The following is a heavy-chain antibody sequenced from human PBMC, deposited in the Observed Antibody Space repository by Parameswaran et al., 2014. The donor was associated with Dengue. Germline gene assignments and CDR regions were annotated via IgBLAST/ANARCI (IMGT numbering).Heavy chain of an antibody. CDR3: AHSVLEYYYGSGCFDI. Sequence: VRQAPGKALEWLALIYWDDDKRYSPSLKSRLTITKDTSKNQVVLTMTNMDPVDTATYYCAHSVLEYYYGSGCFDIWGQGTMVTVSS. J-gene: IGHJ3*02. V-gene: IGHV2-5*02. CDR2: IYWDDDK. D-gene: IGHD3-10*01.